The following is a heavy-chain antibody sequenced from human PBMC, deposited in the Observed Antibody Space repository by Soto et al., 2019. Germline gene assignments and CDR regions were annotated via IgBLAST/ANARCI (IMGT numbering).Heavy chain of an antibody. V-gene: IGHV4-4*02. CDR1: GGSISSTYW. CDR3: ARFAMATMLDY. D-gene: IGHD5-12*01. J-gene: IGHJ4*02. Sequence: SETLSLTCAVSGGSISSTYWWSWVRQPPGKGLEWIGEIYHSGNTNYNPSLRSRVTISVDKSENQFSLKLNSVTAADTAVYYCARFAMATMLDYWGQGTLVTVSS. CDR2: IYHSGNT.